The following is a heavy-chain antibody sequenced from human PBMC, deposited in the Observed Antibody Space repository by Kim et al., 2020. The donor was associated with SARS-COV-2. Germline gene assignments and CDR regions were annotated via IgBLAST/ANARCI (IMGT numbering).Heavy chain of an antibody. D-gene: IGHD6-13*01. CDR3: ARGRRGIAAADDY. Sequence: YAQKFQGRVTMTRNTSISTAYMELSSLRSEDTAVYYCARGRRGIAAADDYWGQGTLVTVSS. J-gene: IGHJ4*02. V-gene: IGHV1-8*01.